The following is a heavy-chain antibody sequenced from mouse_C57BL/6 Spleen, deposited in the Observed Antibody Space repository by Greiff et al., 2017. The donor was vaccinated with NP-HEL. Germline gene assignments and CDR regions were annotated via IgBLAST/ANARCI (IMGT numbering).Heavy chain of an antibody. CDR1: GYAFTNYL. Sequence: VQLQESGAELVRPGTSVKVSCKASGYAFTNYLIEWVKQRPGQGLEWIGVINPGSGGTNYNEKFKGKATLTADKSSSTAYMQLSSLTSEDSAVYFCARGVSSGSSWFAYWGQGTLVTVSA. V-gene: IGHV1-54*01. CDR3: ARGVSSGSSWFAY. D-gene: IGHD3-2*02. CDR2: INPGSGGT. J-gene: IGHJ3*01.